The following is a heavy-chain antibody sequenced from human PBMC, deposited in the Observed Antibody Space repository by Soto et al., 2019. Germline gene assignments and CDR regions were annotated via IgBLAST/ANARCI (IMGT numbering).Heavy chain of an antibody. Sequence: SLRLSCAASGFIVSSNYMNWVRQAPGKGLEWVSVLYSGGRSYSADSVKGRFIISRDNSKNTVYLQMNSLRAEDTAVYYCARGHSSSSGRRLYGMDVWGQGTTVTVSS. CDR2: LYSGGRS. D-gene: IGHD6-6*01. CDR1: GFIVSSNY. J-gene: IGHJ6*02. V-gene: IGHV3-53*01. CDR3: ARGHSSSSGRRLYGMDV.